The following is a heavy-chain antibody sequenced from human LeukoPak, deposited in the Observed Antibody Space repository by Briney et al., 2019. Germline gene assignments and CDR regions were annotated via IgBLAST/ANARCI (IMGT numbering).Heavy chain of an antibody. Sequence: GGSLRLSCAASGFDLRSHWMSWVRQAPGKGLEWVANINQDESEKSYVDSVKGRFTISRDDARNSVYLLMSSLRVEDTAVYYYAREGKLVWYFDLWGRGTPVTVSS. V-gene: IGHV3-7*01. CDR2: INQDESEK. D-gene: IGHD3-10*01. CDR3: AREGKLVWYFDL. J-gene: IGHJ2*01. CDR1: GFDLRSHW.